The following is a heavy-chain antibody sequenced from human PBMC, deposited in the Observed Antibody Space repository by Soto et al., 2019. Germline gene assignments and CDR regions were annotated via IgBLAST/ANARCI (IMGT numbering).Heavy chain of an antibody. J-gene: IGHJ6*03. D-gene: IGHD3-3*01. V-gene: IGHV1-8*01. CDR3: ARGTLFGVDIILDYYYYMDV. CDR1: GYTFTSYD. Sequence: ASVKVSCKASGYTFTSYDINWVRQATGQGLEWMGWMNPNSGNTGYAQKFQGRVTMTRNTSISTAYMELSSLRSEDTAVYYCARGTLFGVDIILDYYYYMDVWGKGITVTVS. CDR2: MNPNSGNT.